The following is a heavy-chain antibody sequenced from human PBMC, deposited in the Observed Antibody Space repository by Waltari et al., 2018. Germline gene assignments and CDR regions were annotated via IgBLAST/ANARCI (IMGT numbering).Heavy chain of an antibody. Sequence: EVQLVESGGGLVKPGGSLRLSCAASGFRFNASTMNWVRQTPGKGLEWVSSIGSSSTYTYYADSVKGRFTISRDSAANSLYLEMNALRPDDTGVYYCASHPEDFYYYMDVWGKGTTVTVSS. J-gene: IGHJ6*03. CDR2: IGSSSTYT. V-gene: IGHV3-21*06. CDR3: ASHPEDFYYYMDV. CDR1: GFRFNAST.